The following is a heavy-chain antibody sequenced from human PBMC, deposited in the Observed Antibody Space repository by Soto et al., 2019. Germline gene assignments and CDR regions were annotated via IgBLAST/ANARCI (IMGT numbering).Heavy chain of an antibody. V-gene: IGHV1-46*01. CDR1: GYSFRSFY. D-gene: IGHD1-7*01. J-gene: IGHJ5*02. CDR2: INPNIGTT. Sequence: ASVKVSCKASGYSFRSFYMHWLRQAPGQGLEWMGLINPNIGTTTYAQKFQGRVTMTRDTSTSTVYVELSSLTSDDTAMYYCARDLEGPLNYFDPWGPGTLVTVSS. CDR3: ARDLEGPLNYFDP.